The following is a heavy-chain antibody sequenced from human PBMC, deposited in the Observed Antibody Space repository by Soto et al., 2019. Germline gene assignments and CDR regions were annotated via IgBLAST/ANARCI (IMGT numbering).Heavy chain of an antibody. CDR1: GGTFSSYA. Sequence: ASVKVSCKASGGTFSSYAISWVRQAPGQGLEWMGGIIPIFGTANYAQKFQGRVTITADESTSTAYMELSSLRSEDTAVYYCASHNYDILTGYYWDNWFDPWGQGTLVTVSS. CDR2: IIPIFGTA. J-gene: IGHJ5*02. D-gene: IGHD3-9*01. V-gene: IGHV1-69*13. CDR3: ASHNYDILTGYYWDNWFDP.